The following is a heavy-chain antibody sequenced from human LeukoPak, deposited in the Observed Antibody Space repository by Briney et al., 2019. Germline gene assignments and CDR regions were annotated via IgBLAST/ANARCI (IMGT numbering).Heavy chain of an antibody. Sequence: SETLSLTCTVSGGSISSYYWSWIRQPPGKGLEWIGYIYYSGSTNYNPSLKSRVTISVDTSKNQFSLKLSSVTAADTAVYYYARRDSSSWYGFDYWGQGTLVTVSS. V-gene: IGHV4-59*08. CDR3: ARRDSSSWYGFDY. CDR2: IYYSGST. D-gene: IGHD6-13*01. CDR1: GGSISSYY. J-gene: IGHJ4*02.